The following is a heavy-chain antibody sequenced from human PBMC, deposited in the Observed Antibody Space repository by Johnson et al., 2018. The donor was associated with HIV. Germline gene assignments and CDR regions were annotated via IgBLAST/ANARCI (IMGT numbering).Heavy chain of an antibody. CDR1: GFTFSSYW. CDR2: IKRKTDGGAT. Sequence: MLLVESGGGLVQPGGSLRLSCAASGFTFSSYWMSWVRQAPGTGLEWVGRIKRKTDGGATAYAAPVKGRFTISRDDSKNTLYLQMNSLKIEDTAVYYCAKDRNYDILSIWGQGTVVTVSS. CDR3: AKDRNYDILSI. V-gene: IGHV3-15*01. D-gene: IGHD3-9*01. J-gene: IGHJ3*02.